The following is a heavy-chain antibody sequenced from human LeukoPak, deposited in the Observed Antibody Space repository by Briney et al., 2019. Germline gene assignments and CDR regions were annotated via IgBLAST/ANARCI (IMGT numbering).Heavy chain of an antibody. D-gene: IGHD1-26*01. CDR3: AKDVGKWESLHFFDY. Sequence: SCKASGGTFSSYAISWVRQAPGKGLEWVANIKQDGSEKYYVDSVKGRFTISRDNAKNSLYLQMNSLRGDDTAVYYCAKDVGKWESLHFFDYWGQGTLVTVSS. V-gene: IGHV3-7*03. J-gene: IGHJ4*02. CDR1: GGTFSSYA. CDR2: IKQDGSEK.